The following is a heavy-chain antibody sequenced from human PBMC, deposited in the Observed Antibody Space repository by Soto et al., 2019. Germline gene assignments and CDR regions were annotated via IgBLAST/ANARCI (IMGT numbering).Heavy chain of an antibody. V-gene: IGHV3-23*01. D-gene: IGHD4-4*01. Sequence: DVQLLESGGGLFQPGGSLRLSCAASGFSFSSYAMVWFRQSPGQGLEWVPVISARGGSSYFADSVKGRFTISRDNSQNVLSLAMNSLRAEDTAIYFCAKGSIEYSAAVDNWGQGTLVLVSS. J-gene: IGHJ4*02. CDR3: AKGSIEYSAAVDN. CDR2: ISARGGSS. CDR1: GFSFSSYA.